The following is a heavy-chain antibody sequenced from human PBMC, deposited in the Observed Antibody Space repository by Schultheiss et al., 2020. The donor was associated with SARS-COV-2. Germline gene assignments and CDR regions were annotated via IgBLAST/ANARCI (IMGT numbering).Heavy chain of an antibody. J-gene: IGHJ6*02. CDR3: ARARGSSWYYYYGMDV. CDR1: GFTFSSYG. V-gene: IGHV3-30*03. Sequence: GESLKISCAASGFTFSSYGMHWVRQAPGKGLEWVAVISYDGSNKYYADSVKGRFTISRDNSKNTLYLQMNSLRAEDTAVYYCARARGSSWYYYYGMDVWGQGTTVTVSS. D-gene: IGHD6-13*01. CDR2: ISYDGSNK.